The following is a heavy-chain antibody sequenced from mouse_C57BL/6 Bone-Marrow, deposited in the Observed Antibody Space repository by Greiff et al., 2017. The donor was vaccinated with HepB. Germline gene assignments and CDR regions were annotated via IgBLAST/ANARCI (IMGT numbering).Heavy chain of an antibody. CDR2: ISYDGSN. D-gene: IGHD1-1*01. CDR3: ARDLLLRYFDY. J-gene: IGHJ2*01. V-gene: IGHV3-6*01. CDR1: GYSITSGYY. Sequence: DVKLVESGPGLVKPSQSLSLTCSVTGYSITSGYYWNWIRQFPGNKLEWMGYISYDGSNNYNPSLKNRISITRDTSKNQFFLKLNSVTTEDTATYYCARDLLLRYFDYWGQGTTLTVSS.